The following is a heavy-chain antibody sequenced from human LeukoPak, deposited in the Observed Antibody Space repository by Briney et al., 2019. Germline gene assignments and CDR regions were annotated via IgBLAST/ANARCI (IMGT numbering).Heavy chain of an antibody. Sequence: GGSLRLSCAASGFTFSNYAMHWVRQAPGKGLECVSAISGSGGSTVYADSVKGRFTISRDNSKNTVYLQMNSLRGEDTAIFFCAKSGGDTIYYFAHWGQGTLVTVSS. J-gene: IGHJ4*02. V-gene: IGHV3-23*01. CDR2: ISGSGGST. CDR1: GFTFSNYA. CDR3: AKSGGDTIYYFAH. D-gene: IGHD3-9*01.